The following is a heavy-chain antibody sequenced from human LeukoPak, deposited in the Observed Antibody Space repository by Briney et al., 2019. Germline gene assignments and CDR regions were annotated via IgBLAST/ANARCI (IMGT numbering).Heavy chain of an antibody. Sequence: ASVKVSCKASGYTFTSYYMHWVRQAPGQGLEWMGIINPSGGSTSYAQKFQGRVTMTRDTSTSTAYMELSRLRSDDTAVYYCAKNYYDYVWGGEPYYYYYMDVWGKGTTVTVSS. D-gene: IGHD3-16*01. CDR1: GYTFTSYY. CDR2: INPSGGST. CDR3: AKNYYDYVWGGEPYYYYYMDV. V-gene: IGHV1-46*01. J-gene: IGHJ6*03.